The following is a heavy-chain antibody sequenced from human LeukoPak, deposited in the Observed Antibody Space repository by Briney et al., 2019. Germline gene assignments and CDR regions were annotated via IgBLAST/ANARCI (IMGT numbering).Heavy chain of an antibody. Sequence: GGSLRLSCAASGFTLSSYAMSWVRQAPGKGLEWVSAISGSGGSTYYADSVKGRFTISRDNSKNTLYLQMNSLRAEDTAVYYCAKEVLWFGELFGYFDYWGQGTLVTVSS. CDR3: AKEVLWFGELFGYFDY. V-gene: IGHV3-23*01. CDR1: GFTLSSYA. D-gene: IGHD3-10*01. J-gene: IGHJ4*02. CDR2: ISGSGGST.